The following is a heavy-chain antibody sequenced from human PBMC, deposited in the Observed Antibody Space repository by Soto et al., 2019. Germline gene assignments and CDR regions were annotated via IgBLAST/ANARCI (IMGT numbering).Heavy chain of an antibody. CDR2: TITVFNTA. V-gene: IGHV1-69*06. J-gene: IGHJ3*02. D-gene: IGHD3-10*01. CDR3: ARGVYGSGNYYTGPSAFDI. Sequence: QVQLEQSGAEVKKPGSSVKVSCKASGGTLSDHGVAWLRQAPGQGLEWMGGTITVFNTAKYAQKFQCRGTVTADKFTNIAYMELSGLRSEDTAFYFCARGVYGSGNYYTGPSAFDIWGQGTMVIVSS. CDR1: GGTLSDHG.